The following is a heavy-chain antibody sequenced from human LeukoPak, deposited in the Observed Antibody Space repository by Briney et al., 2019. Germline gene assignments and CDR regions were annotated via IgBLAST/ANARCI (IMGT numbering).Heavy chain of an antibody. J-gene: IGHJ6*03. CDR2: ISSSGSTI. CDR3: ARDLFMELRGDYYYYMDV. Sequence: GGSLRLSCAASGFTFSDYYMSWIRQAPGKGLEWVSYISSSGSTIYYADSVKGRFTISRDNAKNSLYLQMNSLRAEDTAVYYCARDLFMELRGDYYYYMDVWGKGTTVTVSS. V-gene: IGHV3-11*04. D-gene: IGHD1-7*01. CDR1: GFTFSDYY.